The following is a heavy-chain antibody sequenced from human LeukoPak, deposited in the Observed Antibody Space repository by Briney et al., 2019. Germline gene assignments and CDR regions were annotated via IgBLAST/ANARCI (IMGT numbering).Heavy chain of an antibody. J-gene: IGHJ4*02. V-gene: IGHV1-2*06. CDR1: GYTFTRYY. D-gene: IGHD6-13*01. CDR3: ASIAAAGDNFDY. Sequence: ASVKVSCKASGYTFTRYYMHWVRQAPGQGLEWMGRINPNSGGTNYAQKFQGRVTMTRDTYISTAYMELSRISSEDTAVYFCASIAAAGDNFDYWGQGTLVTVSS. CDR2: INPNSGGT.